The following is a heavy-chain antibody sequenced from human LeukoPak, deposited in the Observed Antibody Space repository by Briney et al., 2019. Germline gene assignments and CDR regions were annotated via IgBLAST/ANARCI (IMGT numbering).Heavy chain of an antibody. J-gene: IGHJ4*02. CDR2: IYTSGIT. Sequence: SETLSLTCTVSGGSISSYYGIWLRRPAGKGVEWLGRIYTSGITNYNPSLKRPVTMSVDTSKNQFSLKLSSVTAADTAAYYCATGYSSGRYGYFDYWGQGTLVTVSS. V-gene: IGHV4-4*07. CDR3: ATGYSSGRYGYFDY. D-gene: IGHD6-19*01. CDR1: GGSISSYY.